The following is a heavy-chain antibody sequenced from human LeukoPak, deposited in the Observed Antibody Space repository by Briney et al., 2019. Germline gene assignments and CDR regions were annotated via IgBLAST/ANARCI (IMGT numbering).Heavy chain of an antibody. CDR3: AKERWGYYGSGSHEDY. V-gene: IGHV3-23*01. CDR2: ISGSGGST. Sequence: GGSLRLSRAASGFTFSSYAMSWVRQAPGKGLEWVSAISGSGGSTYYADSVKGRFTISRDNSKNTLYLQMNSLRAEDTAVYYCAKERWGYYGSGSHEDYWGQGTLVTVSS. D-gene: IGHD3-10*01. CDR1: GFTFSSYA. J-gene: IGHJ4*02.